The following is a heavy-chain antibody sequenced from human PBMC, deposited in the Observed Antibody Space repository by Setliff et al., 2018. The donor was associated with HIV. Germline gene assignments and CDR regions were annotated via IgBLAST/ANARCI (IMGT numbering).Heavy chain of an antibody. CDR2: INHRGIT. CDR3: ARVNAVRGVSWSNWFDP. D-gene: IGHD3-10*01. V-gene: IGHV4-34*01. CDR1: GVSFSGYY. Sequence: SETLSLTCAVYGVSFSGYYWSWIRQPPGKGLEWIGEINHRGITNYSPSLKSRVTISVDTSKNQFSLKLRSVTAADTAVYYCARVNAVRGVSWSNWFDPWGQGTLVTVSS. J-gene: IGHJ5*02.